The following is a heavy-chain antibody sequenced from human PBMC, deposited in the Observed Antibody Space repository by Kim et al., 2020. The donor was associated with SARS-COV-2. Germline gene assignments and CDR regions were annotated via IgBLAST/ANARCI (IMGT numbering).Heavy chain of an antibody. CDR3: ARQIYRDELRIFGVITEYDAFDI. Sequence: SETLSLTCTVSGGSISSSSYYWGWIRQPPGKGLEWIGSIYYSGSTYYNPSLKSRVTISVDTSKNQFSLKLSSVTAADTAVYYCARQIYRDELRIFGVITEYDAFDIWGQGTMVTVSS. D-gene: IGHD3-3*01. V-gene: IGHV4-39*01. J-gene: IGHJ3*02. CDR1: GGSISSSSYY. CDR2: IYYSGST.